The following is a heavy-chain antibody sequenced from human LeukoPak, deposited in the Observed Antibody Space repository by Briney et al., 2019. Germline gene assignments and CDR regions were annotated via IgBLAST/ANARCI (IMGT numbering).Heavy chain of an antibody. CDR3: ARDPFPGQWLVLGYFDY. CDR2: IIPIFGTA. D-gene: IGHD6-19*01. Sequence: GSSVKVSCKASGGTFSGYAISWVRQAPGQGLEWMGRIIPIFGTANYAQKFQGRVTITTDESTSTAYMELSSLRSEDTAVYYCARDPFPGQWLVLGYFDYWGQGTLVTVSS. J-gene: IGHJ4*02. V-gene: IGHV1-69*05. CDR1: GGTFSGYA.